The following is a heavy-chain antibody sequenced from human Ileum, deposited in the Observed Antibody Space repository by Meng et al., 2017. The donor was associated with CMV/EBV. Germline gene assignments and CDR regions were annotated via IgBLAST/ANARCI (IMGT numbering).Heavy chain of an antibody. CDR2: ISYDGSNK. D-gene: IGHD3-10*01. CDR1: GFTFSSYA. V-gene: IGHV3-30*04. Sequence: GESLKISCAASGFTFSSYAMHWVRQAPGKGLEWVAVISYDGSNKYYADSVKGRFTISRDNSKNTLYLQMNSLRAEDTAVYYCARGSGSHGMDVWGQGTTVTSP. J-gene: IGHJ6*02. CDR3: ARGSGSHGMDV.